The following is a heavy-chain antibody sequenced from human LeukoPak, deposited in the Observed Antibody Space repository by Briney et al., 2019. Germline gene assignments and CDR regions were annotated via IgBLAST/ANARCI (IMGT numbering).Heavy chain of an antibody. CDR1: GFTFSSYS. Sequence: GGSLRLSCAASGFTFSSYSMNWVCQAPGKGLEWVSSISSSSSYIYYADSGKGRFTISRDNAKNSLYLQMSSLRAEDTAVYYCARGPSDAFDIWGQGTMVTVSS. J-gene: IGHJ3*02. CDR2: ISSSSSYI. V-gene: IGHV3-21*01. CDR3: ARGPSDAFDI.